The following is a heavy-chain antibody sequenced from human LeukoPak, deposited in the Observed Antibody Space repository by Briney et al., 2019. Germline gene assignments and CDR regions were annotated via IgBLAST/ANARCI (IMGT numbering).Heavy chain of an antibody. CDR1: GLTFSTYW. CDR3: VRGGYCTGDNCDSPRKFDY. D-gene: IGHD2-8*02. J-gene: IGHJ4*02. CDR2: IKSDGSQT. V-gene: IGHV3-74*01. Sequence: GVSLRLSCAATGLTFSTYWMHWVRQAPGKGLVLVSRIKSDGSQTHYADSVKGRFTISRDNAKNTLYLQMNSLRAEDTAVYYCVRGGYCTGDNCDSPRKFDYWGQGTLVTVSS.